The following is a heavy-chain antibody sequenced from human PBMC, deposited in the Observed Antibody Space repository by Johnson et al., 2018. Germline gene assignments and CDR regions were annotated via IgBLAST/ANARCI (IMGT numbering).Heavy chain of an antibody. CDR2: IKSKTDGGTT. V-gene: IGHV3-15*07. Sequence: VQLVESGGGLVKPGGSLRLSCAASGFTFSNAWMTWVHQAPGKGLEWVGHIKSKTDGGTTDYAAPVKGRFTISRDDSKNTLYLQMNSRRAEDTAMYYCARDIYDSNGREYFQHWGQGTLVTVSS. CDR3: ARDIYDSNGREYFQH. J-gene: IGHJ1*01. D-gene: IGHD3-22*01. CDR1: GFTFSNAW.